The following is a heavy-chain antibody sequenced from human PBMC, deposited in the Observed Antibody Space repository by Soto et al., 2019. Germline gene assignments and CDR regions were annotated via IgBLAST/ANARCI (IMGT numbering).Heavy chain of an antibody. CDR1: GFSVTDSH. CDR2: IYMSDAT. CDR3: ASDPLGNDGAFDY. D-gene: IGHD1-1*01. Sequence: EVQLVESGGDLVQPGGSLRLSCAASGFSVTDSHMNWVRQAPGKGLEWVSVIYMSDATHYGGSVKGRFTISRDNSKSTLYLQMNSLTVEDTAVYYCASDPLGNDGAFDYWGQGTLVTVSS. J-gene: IGHJ4*02. V-gene: IGHV3-66*01.